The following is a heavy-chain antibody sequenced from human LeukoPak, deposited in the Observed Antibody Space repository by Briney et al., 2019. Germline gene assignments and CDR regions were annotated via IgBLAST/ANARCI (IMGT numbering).Heavy chain of an antibody. CDR1: GGTFSSYA. CDR2: IIPIFGTA. V-gene: IGHV1-69*13. D-gene: IGHD3-10*01. Sequence: GASVTVSCKASGGTFSSYAISWVRQAPGQGLEWMGGIIPIFGTANYAQKFQGRVTITADESTSTAYMELSSLRSEDTAVYYCARVGAPSSAMVRGVPWFDPWGQGTLVTVSS. CDR3: ARVGAPSSAMVRGVPWFDP. J-gene: IGHJ5*02.